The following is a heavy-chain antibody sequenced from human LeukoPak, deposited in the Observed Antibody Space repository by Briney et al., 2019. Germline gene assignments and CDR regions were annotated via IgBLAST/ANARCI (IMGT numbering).Heavy chain of an antibody. J-gene: IGHJ4*02. CDR3: AKDAGEFFDY. Sequence: PGGSLRLSCAASGFTFSSYGMHWVRQAPGKGLEWVAVISYDGSNKYYADSVKGRFTISRDNSKNTLYLQMNSLRAEDTAVYYCAKDAGEFFDYWGQGTPVTVSS. CDR1: GFTFSSYG. V-gene: IGHV3-30*18. CDR2: ISYDGSNK. D-gene: IGHD3-10*01.